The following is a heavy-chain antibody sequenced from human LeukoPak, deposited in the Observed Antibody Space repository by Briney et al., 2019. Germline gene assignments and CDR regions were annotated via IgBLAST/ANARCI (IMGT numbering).Heavy chain of an antibody. J-gene: IGHJ4*02. CDR1: GGSISSSSYY. CDR3: ARRSFGYTETHRGPNFFDF. Sequence: PSETLSLTCTVSGGSISSSSYYWSWMRQSPGKGLEWVGSLYYGGSTNYSPSLKSRVTISVDTSKNRFSLNLNSVTAADTAVYYCARRSFGYTETHRGPNFFDFWGQGTLVTVSS. D-gene: IGHD5-24*01. CDR2: LYYGGST. V-gene: IGHV4-61*01.